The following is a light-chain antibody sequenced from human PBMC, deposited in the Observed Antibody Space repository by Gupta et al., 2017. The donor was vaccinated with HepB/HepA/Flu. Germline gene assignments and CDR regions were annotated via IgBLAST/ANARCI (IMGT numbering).Light chain of an antibody. Sequence: DIQMTQSPSSLSASVGDRVTITCRASQSIRKYVNWYQQKPGKAPNLLIYAASDLHSGVPSSFRGSGSGTDFTLIISRLQPEDFATYYCQQSDSMPWTFGQGTKVEIK. J-gene: IGKJ1*01. CDR2: AAS. V-gene: IGKV1-39*01. CDR3: QQSDSMPWT. CDR1: QSIRKY.